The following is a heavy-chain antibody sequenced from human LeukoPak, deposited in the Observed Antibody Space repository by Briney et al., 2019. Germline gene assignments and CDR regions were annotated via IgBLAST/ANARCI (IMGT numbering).Heavy chain of an antibody. V-gene: IGHV3-23*01. CDR2: ISGSGGST. D-gene: IGHD3-10*01. CDR3: AKGQTWFGSKGPDY. Sequence: GGSLRLSCAASGFTFSSYAMSWVRQAPGKGLEWVSAISGSGGSTYYADSVKGRFTISRDNSKNTLYLQMNSLRAEDTAVYYCAKGQTWFGSKGPDYWGQGTLVTVSS. CDR1: GFTFSSYA. J-gene: IGHJ4*02.